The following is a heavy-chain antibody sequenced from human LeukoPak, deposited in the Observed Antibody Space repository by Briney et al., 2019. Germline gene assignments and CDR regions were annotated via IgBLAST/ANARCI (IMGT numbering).Heavy chain of an antibody. CDR3: AKNYYASTGYDY. J-gene: IGHJ4*02. D-gene: IGHD3-22*01. CDR2: ISETGGGT. V-gene: IGHV3-23*01. CDR1: GFIFNSNA. Sequence: GGSLRLSCAASGFIFNSNAMTWVRQAPGKGLEWVSAISETGGGTYYADSVKGRFTISRDNSRNTLYLQMNSLRAEDTALYSCAKNYYASTGYDYWGQGTLVPVSS.